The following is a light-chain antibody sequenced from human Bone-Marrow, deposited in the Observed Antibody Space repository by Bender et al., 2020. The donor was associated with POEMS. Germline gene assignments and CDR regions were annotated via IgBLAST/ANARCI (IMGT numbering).Light chain of an antibody. CDR2: SSH. CDR1: SSNIGAHA. Sequence: QSVLTQPPSASGTPGQRVTISCSGGSSNIGAHAVNWYQHLPATAPKLLIYSSHRRPSEVPDRFSGSRYGTSASLAISGLQSEDEADYYCAVWDDSRNGWVFGGGTKLTVL. V-gene: IGLV1-44*01. J-gene: IGLJ3*02. CDR3: AVWDDSRNGWV.